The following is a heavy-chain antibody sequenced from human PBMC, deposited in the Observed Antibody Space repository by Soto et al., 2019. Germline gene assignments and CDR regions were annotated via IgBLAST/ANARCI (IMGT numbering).Heavy chain of an antibody. Sequence: GGSLRLSCAASGFTFSSYAMSWVRQAPGKGLEWVSAISGSGGSTYYADSVKGRFTISRDNSKNTLYLQMNSLRAEDTAVYDCAKDIFGVVMYLRFPLYGMDARGQEPTVTVSS. CDR2: ISGSGGST. V-gene: IGHV3-23*01. CDR3: AKDIFGVVMYLRFPLYGMDA. J-gene: IGHJ6*02. CDR1: GFTFSSYA. D-gene: IGHD3-3*01.